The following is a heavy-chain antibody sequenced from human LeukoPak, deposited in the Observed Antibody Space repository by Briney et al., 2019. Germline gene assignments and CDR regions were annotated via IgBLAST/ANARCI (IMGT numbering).Heavy chain of an antibody. CDR3: AKDAIAAAGTKERVWGDLDY. Sequence: PGGSLRLSCAASGFTVSSYAMSWDRQAPGKGLEWVSAISGSGGSTYYADSVKCRFTISRDNSKNTLYLQMNSLRAEDTAVHYYAKDAIAAAGTKERVWGDLDYWAQGTLV. D-gene: IGHD6-13*01. V-gene: IGHV3-23*01. CDR2: ISGSGGST. CDR1: GFTVSSYA. J-gene: IGHJ4*02.